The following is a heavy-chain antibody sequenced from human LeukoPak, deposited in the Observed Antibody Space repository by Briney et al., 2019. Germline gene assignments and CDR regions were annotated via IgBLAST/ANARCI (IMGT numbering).Heavy chain of an antibody. J-gene: IGHJ4*02. CDR3: ARIASSGWFPDY. CDR1: GFSLSTNGMR. Sequence: SGPALVKPTQTLTLTCTFSGFSLSTNGMRVSWIRQPPGKALEWLARIDWDDDKFYSTSLKTRLTISKDTSKNQVVLTMTNIDPVDTATFYCARIASSGWFPDYWGQGTLVTVSS. D-gene: IGHD6-19*01. CDR2: IDWDDDK. V-gene: IGHV2-70*04.